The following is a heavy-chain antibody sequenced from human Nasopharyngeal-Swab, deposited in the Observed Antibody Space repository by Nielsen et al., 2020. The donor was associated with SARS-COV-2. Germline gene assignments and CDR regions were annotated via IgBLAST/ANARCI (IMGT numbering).Heavy chain of an antibody. D-gene: IGHD6-19*01. CDR1: GFTFSSYA. CDR3: ATHTGYNSG. J-gene: IGHJ4*02. CDR2: IGGSGGGT. V-gene: IGHV3-23*01. Sequence: GESLTISCAASGFTFSSYAMSWVRQAPGKGLEWVSVIGGSGGGTRYTDSVKGRFTISRDNSKNTLYLQMNSLRAEDTAVYYCATHTGYNSGWGQGTLVTVSS.